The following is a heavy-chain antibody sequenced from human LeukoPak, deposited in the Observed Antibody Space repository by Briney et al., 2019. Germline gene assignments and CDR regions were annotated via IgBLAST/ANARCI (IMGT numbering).Heavy chain of an antibody. J-gene: IGHJ4*02. CDR3: ARQYYEDSSGYLDN. Sequence: GRSLRLSCAASGFTFSNYGMHWVRQAPGKGLEWVAIVWYDGGTTYYADSVKGRFTISRDNSKNTLSLQMNSLRAEDTAVYYCARQYYEDSSGYLDNWGQGTLVTVSS. CDR2: VWYDGGTT. CDR1: GFTFSNYG. V-gene: IGHV3-33*01. D-gene: IGHD3-22*01.